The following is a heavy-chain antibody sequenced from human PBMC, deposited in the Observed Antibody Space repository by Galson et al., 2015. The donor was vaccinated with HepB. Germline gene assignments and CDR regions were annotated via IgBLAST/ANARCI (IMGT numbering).Heavy chain of an antibody. D-gene: IGHD6-19*01. Sequence: SLRLSCAASGFTFSSYSMNWVRQAPGKGLEWVTSIISSSSYIYYADSVKGGFTISRDNAKNSLYLQMSSLRAEDTAVYYCAREGYSSGWYPMTIPLFDSWGQGTLVTVSS. J-gene: IGHJ4*02. V-gene: IGHV3-21*01. CDR3: AREGYSSGWYPMTIPLFDS. CDR2: IISSSSYI. CDR1: GFTFSSYS.